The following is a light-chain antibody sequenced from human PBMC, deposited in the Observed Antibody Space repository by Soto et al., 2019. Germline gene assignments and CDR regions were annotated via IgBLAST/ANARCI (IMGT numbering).Light chain of an antibody. CDR3: SSYTTRSTRV. J-gene: IGLJ1*01. V-gene: IGLV2-14*01. CDR1: SSDVGIYNY. CDR2: EVT. Sequence: QSALTPPASVSGSPGQAIAISCTGSSSDVGIYNYVSWYQQHPGKVPKLIIYEVTNRPSGVSNRFSGSKSGNTASLTISGLQAEDEADYYCSSYTTRSTRVFGTGTKVTVL.